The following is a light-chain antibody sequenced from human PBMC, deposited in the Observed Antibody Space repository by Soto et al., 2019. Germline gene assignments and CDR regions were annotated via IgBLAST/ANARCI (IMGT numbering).Light chain of an antibody. J-gene: IGKJ1*01. V-gene: IGKV3-15*01. Sequence: EIVMTQSPATLSVSPGERATLSCRASQSVSSNLAWYQQKPGQAPRLLIYGASTRATGIPARFSGSGSGTEFTLTINSLEPEDFAVYYCQLRYNWPPMWTFGQGTKVDIK. CDR2: GAS. CDR3: QLRYNWPPMWT. CDR1: QSVSSN.